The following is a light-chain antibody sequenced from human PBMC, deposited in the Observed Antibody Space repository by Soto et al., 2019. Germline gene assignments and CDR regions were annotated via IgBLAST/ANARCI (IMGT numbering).Light chain of an antibody. Sequence: DILLTQSPATLSLSPGERATLSCRASQSVGSDLAWYQQEPGQAPRLLIYDTFNRATGIPDRFSGSGSGTDFTLTISRLEPEDFAVYYCQQYGSSRTFGQGTKVDI. J-gene: IGKJ1*01. CDR3: QQYGSSRT. CDR2: DTF. CDR1: QSVGSD. V-gene: IGKV3-20*01.